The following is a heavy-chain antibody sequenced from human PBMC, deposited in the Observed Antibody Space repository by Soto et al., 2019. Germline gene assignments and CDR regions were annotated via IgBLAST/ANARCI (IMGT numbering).Heavy chain of an antibody. CDR2: ISGSGGST. V-gene: IGHV3-23*01. D-gene: IGHD2-8*01. CDR1: GFTFSSYA. CDR3: AKTSLDIVLMVYDTYYFDY. J-gene: IGHJ4*02. Sequence: EVQLLESGGGLVQPGGSLRLSCAASGFTFSSYAMSWVRQAPGKGLEWVSAISGSGGSTYYADSVQGRFTISRDNSQNTLYLQINSLRAEDTAVYYCAKTSLDIVLMVYDTYYFDYWGQGTLVTVSS.